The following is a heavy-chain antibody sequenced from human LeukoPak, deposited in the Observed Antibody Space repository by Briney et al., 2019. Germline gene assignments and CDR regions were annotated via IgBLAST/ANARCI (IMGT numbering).Heavy chain of an antibody. CDR2: MNPNSGNT. J-gene: IGHJ4*02. D-gene: IGHD6-6*01. CDR1: GYTLTSYD. CDR3: ARGTEYSSSNFDY. Sequence: ASVKVSCKASGYTLTSYDINWVRPATGQGLEWMGWMNPNSGNTGYAQKFQGRVTMTRNTSISTAYMELSSLRSEDTAVYYCARGTEYSSSNFDYWGQGTLVTVSS. V-gene: IGHV1-8*01.